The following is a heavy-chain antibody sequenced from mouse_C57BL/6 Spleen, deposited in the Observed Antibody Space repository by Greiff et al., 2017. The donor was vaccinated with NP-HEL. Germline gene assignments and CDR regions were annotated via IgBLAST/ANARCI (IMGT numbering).Heavy chain of an antibody. CDR2: IYPRSGNT. V-gene: IGHV1-81*01. CDR1: GYTFTSYG. CDR3: AREPLITTVVATSDYAMVY. D-gene: IGHD1-1*01. J-gene: IGHJ4*01. Sequence: VQRVESGAELARPGASVKLSCKASGYTFTSYGISWVKQRTGQGLEWIGEIYPRSGNTYYNEKFKGKATLTADKSSSTAYMELRSLTSEDSAVYFCAREPLITTVVATSDYAMVYWGQGTSVTVSS.